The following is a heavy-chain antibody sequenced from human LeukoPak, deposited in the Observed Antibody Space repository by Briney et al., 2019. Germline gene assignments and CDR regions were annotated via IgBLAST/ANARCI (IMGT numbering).Heavy chain of an antibody. CDR1: GGTFSSYA. D-gene: IGHD3-22*01. CDR2: IIPIFGTA. Sequence: SVKVSCKASGGTFSSYAIGWVRQAPGQGLEWMGRIIPIFGTANYAQKFQGRVTITADKSTSTAYMELSSLRSEDTAVYYCARAGDSSGYYSDDAFDIWGQGTMVTVSS. J-gene: IGHJ3*02. CDR3: ARAGDSSGYYSDDAFDI. V-gene: IGHV1-69*06.